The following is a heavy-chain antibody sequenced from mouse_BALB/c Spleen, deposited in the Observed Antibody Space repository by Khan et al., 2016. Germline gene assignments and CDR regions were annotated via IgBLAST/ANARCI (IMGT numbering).Heavy chain of an antibody. J-gene: IGHJ4*01. CDR3: ASCLITTAYYYALDY. V-gene: IGHV2-5*01. D-gene: IGHD2-4*01. CDR2: IWRGGST. CDR1: GFSLTSYG. Sequence: VELVESGPGLVQPSQSLSITCTVSGFSLTSYGVHWVRQSPGKGLEWLGVIWRGGSTDYNTAFMSRLSITKDNSKSQVFFKMNSLQADDTAKYYCASCLITTAYYYALDYWGQGTSVTVSS.